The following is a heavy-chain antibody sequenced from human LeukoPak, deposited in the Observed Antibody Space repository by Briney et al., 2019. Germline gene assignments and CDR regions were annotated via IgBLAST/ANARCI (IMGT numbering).Heavy chain of an antibody. J-gene: IGHJ4*02. Sequence: PSETLSLTCTVSGGSISSGGYYWSWIRQPPGKGLEWIGYIYHSGSTYYNPSLKSRVTISVDRSKNQFSLKLSSVTAADTAVYYCAREGEIDYSNYDYWGQGTLVTVSS. CDR2: IYHSGST. CDR3: AREGEIDYSNYDY. CDR1: GGSISSGGYY. D-gene: IGHD4-11*01. V-gene: IGHV4-30-2*01.